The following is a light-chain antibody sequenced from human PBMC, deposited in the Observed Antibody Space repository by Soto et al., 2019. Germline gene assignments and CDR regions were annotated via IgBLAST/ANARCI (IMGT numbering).Light chain of an antibody. CDR3: QQLNSYPRT. J-gene: IGKJ1*01. CDR2: AAS. Sequence: DIQMTQSPSTLSGSVGDRFTITCRASQGISSYLAWYQQKPGKAPKLLIYAASTLQSGVPSRFSGSGSGTEFTLTISSLQPEDFATYYCQQLNSYPRTFGQGTKVDIK. V-gene: IGKV1-9*01. CDR1: QGISSY.